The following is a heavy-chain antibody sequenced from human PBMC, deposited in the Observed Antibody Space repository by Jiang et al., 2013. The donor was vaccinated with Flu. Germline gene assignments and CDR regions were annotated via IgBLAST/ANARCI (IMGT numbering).Heavy chain of an antibody. Sequence: QPPGKGLEWIGYIYHSGSTYYNPSLKSRVTISVDRSKNQFSLKLSSVTAADTAVYYCARERGDDSSGYLDYWGQGTLVTVSS. CDR2: IYHSGST. J-gene: IGHJ4*02. V-gene: IGHV4-30-2*01. D-gene: IGHD3-22*01. CDR3: ARERGDDSSGYLDY.